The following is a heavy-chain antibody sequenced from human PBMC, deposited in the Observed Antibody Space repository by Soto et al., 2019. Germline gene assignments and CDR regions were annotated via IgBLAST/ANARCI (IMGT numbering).Heavy chain of an antibody. V-gene: IGHV1-3*05. CDR1: GYTFTAYA. D-gene: IGHD3-16*02. CDR2: INPANGNT. CDR3: TRSAISPYGGLIGPFDY. Sequence: QVQLAQSGAEERKPGASVKVSCEATGYTFTAYAMHWVRQAPGQRLEWMGWINPANGNTKYSQKFQGILTITSDASANTVYMELNSLTSEDTAMYYCTRSAISPYGGLIGPFDYWGQGNLVTVSS. J-gene: IGHJ4*02.